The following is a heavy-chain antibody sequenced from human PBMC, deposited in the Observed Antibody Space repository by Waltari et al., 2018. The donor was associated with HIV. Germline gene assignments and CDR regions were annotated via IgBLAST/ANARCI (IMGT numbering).Heavy chain of an antibody. V-gene: IGHV4-34*02. CDR2: IDHSGST. D-gene: IGHD3-3*01. CDR3: ARGPHTSIFGVVKYFQP. CDR1: GGSFTASY. J-gene: IGHJ1*01. Sequence: QVKLQQWDTGLLMLSETLSLTCAVYGGSFTASYCTWFRQSPGNGLEWIGEIDHSGSTNYNPSLNSRVTISVDASKNQFSLKLTSVTAADTGLYYCARGPHTSIFGVVKYFQPWGQGTLVIVSS.